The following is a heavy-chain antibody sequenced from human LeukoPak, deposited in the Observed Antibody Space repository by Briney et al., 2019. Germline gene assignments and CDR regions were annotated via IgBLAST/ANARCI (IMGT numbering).Heavy chain of an antibody. CDR2: IYYSGST. Sequence: SETLSLTCTVSGGSISSSSYYWGWIRQPPGKGLEWIGSIYYSGSTYYNPSLKSRVTISVDTSKNQFSLKLSSVTAADTAVYYCARSSMFRGVTVDYWGQGTLVTVSS. CDR1: GGSISSSSYY. J-gene: IGHJ4*02. CDR3: ARSSMFRGVTVDY. D-gene: IGHD3-10*01. V-gene: IGHV4-39*01.